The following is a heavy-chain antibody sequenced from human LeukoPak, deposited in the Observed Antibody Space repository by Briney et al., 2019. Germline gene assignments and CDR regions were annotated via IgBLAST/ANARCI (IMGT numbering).Heavy chain of an antibody. Sequence: PGGSLRLSCAASGFTFSSYSMNWVRQAPGKGLEWVSYISSSSSTIYYADSVKGRFTISRDNAKNSLYLQMNSLRAEDTAVYYCARDLCSGGSCYKSHWGQGTLVTVSS. CDR1: GFTFSSYS. J-gene: IGHJ4*02. V-gene: IGHV3-48*01. CDR2: ISSSSSTI. CDR3: ARDLCSGGSCYKSH. D-gene: IGHD2-15*01.